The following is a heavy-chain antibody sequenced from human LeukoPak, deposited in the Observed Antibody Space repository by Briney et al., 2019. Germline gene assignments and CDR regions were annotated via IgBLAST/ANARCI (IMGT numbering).Heavy chain of an antibody. J-gene: IGHJ4*02. D-gene: IGHD6-6*01. CDR3: ARGEPASSSSLDY. CDR2: IKQDGSEK. V-gene: IGHV3-7*01. Sequence: GGSLRLSCAASGFTFSSYWMGWVPEAPGGGLEWVANIKQDGSEKYYVDSVKGRFTISRDNAKNSLYLQMNSLRAEDTAVYYCARGEPASSSSLDYWGQGTLVTVSS. CDR1: GFTFSSYW.